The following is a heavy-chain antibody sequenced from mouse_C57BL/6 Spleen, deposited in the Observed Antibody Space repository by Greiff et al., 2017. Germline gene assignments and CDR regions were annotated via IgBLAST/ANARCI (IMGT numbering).Heavy chain of an antibody. D-gene: IGHD2-1*01. J-gene: IGHJ4*01. CDR3: ARSLLSAMDY. CDR2: IDPANGNT. CDR1: GYTFTDYN. Sequence: VQLQQSGPELVKPGASVKIPCKASGYTFTDYNMHWVKQRPEQGLEWIGRIDPANGNTKYAPKFQGKATITADTSSNTAYLQLSSLTSEDTAIYYCARSLLSAMDYWGQGTSVTVSS. V-gene: IGHV14-3*01.